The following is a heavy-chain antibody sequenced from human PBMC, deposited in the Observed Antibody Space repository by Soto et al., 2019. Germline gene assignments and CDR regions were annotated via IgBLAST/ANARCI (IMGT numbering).Heavy chain of an antibody. CDR1: GFTFSSYG. J-gene: IGHJ6*02. V-gene: IGHV3-33*01. Sequence: QVQLVESGGGVVQPGRSLRLSCAASGFTFSSYGMHWVRQAPGKGLEWVAVIWYDGSNKYYADSVKGRFTISRDNSKNTLYLQMNSLRAEDTAVYYCASDQADTYYYYGMDVWGQGTTVTVSS. CDR3: ASDQADTYYYYGMDV. CDR2: IWYDGSNK. D-gene: IGHD5-18*01.